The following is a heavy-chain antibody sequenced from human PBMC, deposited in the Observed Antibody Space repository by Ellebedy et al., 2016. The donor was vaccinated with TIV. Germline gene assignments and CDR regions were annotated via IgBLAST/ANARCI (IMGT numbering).Heavy chain of an antibody. CDR2: ISGYNLNT. D-gene: IGHD5-12*01. V-gene: IGHV1-18*01. CDR3: ARDRGYDVFEF. Sequence: AASVKVSCKTSGYTFNNYGLSWVRQAPGQGLEWMGWISGYNLNTKYAQKFQDRVTLTTDTSTNTTYMELRSLRPDDTAMYYCARDRGYDVFEFWGQGTPVTVSS. CDR1: GYTFNNYG. J-gene: IGHJ4*02.